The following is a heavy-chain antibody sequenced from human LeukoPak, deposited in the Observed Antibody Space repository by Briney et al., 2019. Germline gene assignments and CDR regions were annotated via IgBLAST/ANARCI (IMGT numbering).Heavy chain of an antibody. J-gene: IGHJ6*02. CDR2: ISGSGGNT. D-gene: IGHD4-17*01. V-gene: IGHV3-23*01. Sequence: PGGSLRLSCAASGFTFSSYAINWVRQAPGKGLEWVSAISGSGGNTYYADSVKGRFTISRDNAKNSLYLQMNSLRAEDTAVYYCARGAYYGDYTAGFYYYGMDVWGQGTTVTVSS. CDR3: ARGAYYGDYTAGFYYYGMDV. CDR1: GFTFSSYA.